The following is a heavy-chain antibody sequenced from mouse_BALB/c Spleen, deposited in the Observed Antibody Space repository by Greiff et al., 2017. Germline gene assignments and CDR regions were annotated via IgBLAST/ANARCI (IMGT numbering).Heavy chain of an antibody. V-gene: IGHV5-9-4*01. CDR2: ISSGGSYT. Sequence: EVMLVESGGGLVKPGGSLKLSCAASGFTFSSYAMSWVRQSPEKRLEWVAEISSGGSYTYYPDTVTGRFTISRDNAKNTLYLEMSSLRSEDTAMYYCAREGGAMDYWGQGTSVTVSS. CDR1: GFTFSSYA. J-gene: IGHJ4*01. CDR3: AREGGAMDY.